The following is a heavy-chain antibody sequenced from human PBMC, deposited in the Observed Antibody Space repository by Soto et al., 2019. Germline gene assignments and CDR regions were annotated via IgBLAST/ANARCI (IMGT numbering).Heavy chain of an antibody. CDR3: ARTRLFDASGYYYYYYGMDV. V-gene: IGHV3-53*01. Sequence: GGSLRLSCAASGFSVSGNFVSWVRQAPGKGLEWVSVIYGGGNTYYADSVKGRFTVSRDNSKNTLHLQMNSLSPDDTAVYYCARTRLFDASGYYYYYYGMDVWGRGTTVTVSS. J-gene: IGHJ6*02. D-gene: IGHD3-22*01. CDR1: GFSVSGNF. CDR2: IYGGGNT.